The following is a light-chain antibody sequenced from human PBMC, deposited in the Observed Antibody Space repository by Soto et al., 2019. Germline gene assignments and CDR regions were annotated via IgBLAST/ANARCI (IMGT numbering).Light chain of an antibody. Sequence: EIVMTQSPATLSVSPGETATLSCRASQSVAGNLAWYQQKPGQPPRLLIYGVSTRANGVPARFSGSWSETDFSLTISSMQLEDFALYYCQQANNCPSLTFGGGTKVEIK. V-gene: IGKV3-15*01. CDR3: QQANNCPSLT. CDR1: QSVAGN. J-gene: IGKJ4*01. CDR2: GVS.